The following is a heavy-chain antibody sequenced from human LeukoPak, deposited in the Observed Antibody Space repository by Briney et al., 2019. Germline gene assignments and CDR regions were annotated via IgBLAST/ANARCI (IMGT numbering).Heavy chain of an antibody. J-gene: IGHJ4*02. V-gene: IGHV3-30*18. D-gene: IGHD5-18*01. CDR3: AKDTQSGYSYGSGAIDY. Sequence: PGRSLRLSCAASGFTFSSYGMHWVRQAPGKGLEWVAVISYDGSNKYYADSVKGRFTISRDNSKNTLYLQMNSLRAEDTAVYYCAKDTQSGYSYGSGAIDYWGQGTLVTVSS. CDR1: GFTFSSYG. CDR2: ISYDGSNK.